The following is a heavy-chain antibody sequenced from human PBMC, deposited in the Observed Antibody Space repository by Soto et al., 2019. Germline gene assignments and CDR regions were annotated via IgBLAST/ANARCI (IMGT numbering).Heavy chain of an antibody. V-gene: IGHV4-31*01. CDR2: IRTSGDA. J-gene: IGHJ3*01. CDR1: GDSISNGVYF. Sequence: QMQLRESGPGLVRPSQTVSLTCTVSGDSISNGVYFWTWIRQHPDKGLEWFGYIRTSGDAYFAPSLQSQIAIFKDTSNSKFFLQLNAVSAADPAIYFCARLGYCEDRCPRGGGFDVWGPGTLVTVS. CDR3: ARLGYCEDRCPRGGGFDV. D-gene: IGHD2-15*01.